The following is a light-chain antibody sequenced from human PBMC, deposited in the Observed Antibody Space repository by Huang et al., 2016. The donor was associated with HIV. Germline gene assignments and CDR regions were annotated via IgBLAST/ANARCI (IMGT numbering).Light chain of an antibody. CDR1: QDIRNN. CDR2: GAS. V-gene: IGKV1-9*01. CDR3: QQLSKYPPGT. Sequence: IQVTQSPSSLSASVGDRVTITCRASQDIRNNLAWFRQKPGRAPQLLIYGASTLQTAVPSRFSGSGSGTNFTLTINSLQPEDFATYYCQQLSKYPPGTFGPGTKVDIK. J-gene: IGKJ3*01.